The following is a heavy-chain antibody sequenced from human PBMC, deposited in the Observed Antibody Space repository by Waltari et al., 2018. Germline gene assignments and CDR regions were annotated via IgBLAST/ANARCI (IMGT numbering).Heavy chain of an antibody. D-gene: IGHD3-9*01. CDR3: ARENDILTGFDY. CDR1: GFTFSSYG. CDR2: IWYDGSNK. V-gene: IGHV3-33*01. Sequence: QVQLVESGGGVVQPGRSLRLSCAASGFTFSSYGMHWVRQAPGKGLEWVAVIWYDGSNKYDADSVKGRFTISRDNSKNTLYLQRNSLRAEDTAVYYCARENDILTGFDYWGQGTLVTVSS. J-gene: IGHJ4*02.